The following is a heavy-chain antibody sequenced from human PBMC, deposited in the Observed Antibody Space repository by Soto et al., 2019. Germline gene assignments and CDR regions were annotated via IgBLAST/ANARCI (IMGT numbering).Heavy chain of an antibody. D-gene: IGHD2-2*02. J-gene: IGHJ5*01. CDR1: GDSISSINW. Sequence: SETLSLTCDVSGDSISSINWWIWVRQPPGKGLQWIGEVYHTGTTNYNPSLKSRVTISVDKSQDHFSLNVTSVTAADTAVYYCEPYSPFFAISFIDTWGQGALVTVSP. V-gene: IGHV4-4*02. CDR2: VYHTGTT. CDR3: EPYSPFFAISFIDT.